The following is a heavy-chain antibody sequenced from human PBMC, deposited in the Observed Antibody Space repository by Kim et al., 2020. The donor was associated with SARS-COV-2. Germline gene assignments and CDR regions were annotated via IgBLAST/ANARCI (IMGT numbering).Heavy chain of an antibody. D-gene: IGHD1-26*01. J-gene: IGHJ6*02. V-gene: IGHV4-61*02. CDR1: GGSISSGSYY. CDR3: ARDRPVGATGYYYGMDV. CDR2: IYTSGST. Sequence: SETLSLTCTVSGGSISSGSYYWSWIRQPAGKGLEWIGRIYTSGSTSYNPSLKSRVTISVDTSKNQFSLKLSSVTAADTAVYYCARDRPVGATGYYYGMDVWGQGTTVTVSS.